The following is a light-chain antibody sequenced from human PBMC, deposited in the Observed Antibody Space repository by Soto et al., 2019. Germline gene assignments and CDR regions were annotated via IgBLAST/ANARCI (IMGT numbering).Light chain of an antibody. CDR1: QSISRW. CDR2: EAS. J-gene: IGKJ4*01. V-gene: IGKV1-5*01. Sequence: GDRVTIPFPASQSISRWLAWYQRKPGTAPKLLIFEASILESGVPSRFSGGGSGTKFTLTVSSLQPDDFATYYCQQYKTYSQLTFGGGTKVDIK. CDR3: QQYKTYSQLT.